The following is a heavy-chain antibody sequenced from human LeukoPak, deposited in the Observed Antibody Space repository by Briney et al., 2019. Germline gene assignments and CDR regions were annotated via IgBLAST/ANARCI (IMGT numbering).Heavy chain of an antibody. Sequence: GGSPRLSCAASGFTFSSYEMNWVRQAPGKGLEWVSYISSSGSTIYYADSVKGRFTISRDNAKNSLYLQMNSLRAEDTALYYCARGYGDLLTFDYWGQGTLVTVSS. CDR1: GFTFSSYE. CDR2: ISSSGSTI. CDR3: ARGYGDLLTFDY. V-gene: IGHV3-48*03. D-gene: IGHD4-17*01. J-gene: IGHJ4*02.